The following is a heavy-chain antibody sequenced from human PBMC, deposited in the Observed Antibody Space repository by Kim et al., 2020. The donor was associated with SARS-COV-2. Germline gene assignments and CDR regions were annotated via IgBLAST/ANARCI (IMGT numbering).Heavy chain of an antibody. J-gene: IGHJ4*02. CDR3: ARVHRDGSGSSPIWRDY. CDR2: IYYSGST. CDR1: GGSISSGGYY. D-gene: IGHD3-10*01. V-gene: IGHV4-31*03. Sequence: SETLSLTCTVSGGSISSGGYYWSWIRQHPGKGLEWIGYIYYSGSTYYNPSLKSRVTISVDTSKNQFSLKLSSVTAADTAVYYCARVHRDGSGSSPIWRDYWGQGTLVTVSS.